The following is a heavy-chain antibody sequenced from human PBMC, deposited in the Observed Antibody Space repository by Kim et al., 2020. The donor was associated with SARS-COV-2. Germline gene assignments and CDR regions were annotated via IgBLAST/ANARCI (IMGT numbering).Heavy chain of an antibody. CDR1: GGSISSSNW. CDR2: IYHSGST. J-gene: IGHJ3*02. CDR3: ARDLMITFGGVIVLSQGAFDI. V-gene: IGHV4-4*02. D-gene: IGHD3-16*02. Sequence: SETLSLTCAVSGGSISSSNWWSWVRQPPGKGLEWIGEIYHSGSTNYNPSLKSRVTISVDKSKNQFSLKLSSVTAADTAVYYCARDLMITFGGVIVLSQGAFDIWGQGTMVTVSS.